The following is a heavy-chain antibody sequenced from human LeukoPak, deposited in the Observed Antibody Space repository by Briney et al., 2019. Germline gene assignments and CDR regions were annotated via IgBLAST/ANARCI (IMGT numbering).Heavy chain of an antibody. CDR3: ARGLHFRVYDSSDYYPY. Sequence: GGSLRLSCAASGFTFSSYEMNWVRRPQGRGWNWVPSIISSSSTIYYADSVKGRFTISRDNAKNSLYLQMNSLRAEDTAVYYCARGLHFRVYDSSDYYPYWGQGTLVTVSS. CDR1: GFTFSSYE. D-gene: IGHD3-22*01. CDR2: IISSSSTI. V-gene: IGHV3-48*01. J-gene: IGHJ4*02.